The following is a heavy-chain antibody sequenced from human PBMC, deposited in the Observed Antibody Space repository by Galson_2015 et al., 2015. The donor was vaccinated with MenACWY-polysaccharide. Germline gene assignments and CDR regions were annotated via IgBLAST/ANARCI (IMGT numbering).Heavy chain of an antibody. CDR2: IKQDGSEK. CDR1: GFTFGNFW. D-gene: IGHD3-10*01. J-gene: IGHJ4*02. CDR3: ARERWVRGVFFDQ. Sequence: SLRLSCAASGFTFGNFWMSWVRQAPGKGLEWVASIKQDGSEKYLVDSVKGRFTISIANAENSLFLQMNSQRAEDTAVYYCARERWVRGVFFDQWGQGTLVTVSS. V-gene: IGHV3-7*01.